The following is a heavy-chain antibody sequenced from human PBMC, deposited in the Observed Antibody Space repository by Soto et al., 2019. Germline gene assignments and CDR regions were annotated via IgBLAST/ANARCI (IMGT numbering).Heavy chain of an antibody. CDR1: GGSVSSGSQY. CDR3: ASRPSGSGFDP. CDR2: IYHSGST. D-gene: IGHD1-26*01. J-gene: IGHJ5*02. V-gene: IGHV4-30-2*01. Sequence: PSETLSLTCTVSGGSVSSGSQYWNWIRQPPGKGLEWIGYIYHSGSTYYSPSLKSRVTISVDRSKNQFSLKLSSVTAADTAVYYCASRPSGSGFDPWGQGTLVTVSS.